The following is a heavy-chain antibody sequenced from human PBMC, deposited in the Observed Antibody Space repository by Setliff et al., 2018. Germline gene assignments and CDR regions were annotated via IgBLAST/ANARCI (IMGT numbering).Heavy chain of an antibody. CDR2: ISHSGST. J-gene: IGHJ1*01. CDR3: ARVDFTMIQGVLGL. V-gene: IGHV4-34*01. D-gene: IGHD3-10*01. Sequence: SETLSLTCSVYGESFSNNYWSWIRQPPGKGLEWIGEISHSGSTNYNPSLQSRVTISVDMSKNQFSMKLTSVTAADTAVYYCARVDFTMIQGVLGLWGQGTLVTVSS. CDR1: GESFSNNY.